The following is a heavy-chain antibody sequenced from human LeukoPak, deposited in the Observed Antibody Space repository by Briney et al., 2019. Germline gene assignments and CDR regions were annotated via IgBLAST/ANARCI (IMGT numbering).Heavy chain of an antibody. V-gene: IGHV4-30-2*01. CDR3: ARDNKGPSRIYWFDP. CDR2: IYHSGST. CDR1: GGSISSGGYS. Sequence: SQTLSLTCAVSGGSISSGGYSWSWIRQPPGKGLEWIGYIYHSGSTYYNPSLKSRVTISVDRSKNQFSLKLSSVTAADTAVYYCARDNKGPSRIYWFDPWGQGTLVTVSS. J-gene: IGHJ5*02. D-gene: IGHD1/OR15-1a*01.